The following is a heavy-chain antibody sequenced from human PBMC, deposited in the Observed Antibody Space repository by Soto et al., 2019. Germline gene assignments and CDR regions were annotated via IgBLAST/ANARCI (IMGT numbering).Heavy chain of an antibody. CDR1: GGSISSSSYY. CDR3: ARFFGSGYDWNYFDY. CDR2: IYYSGST. V-gene: IGHV4-39*01. Sequence: SETLSLTCTVSGGSISSSSYYWGWIRQPPGKGLEWIGSIYYSGSTYYNPSLKSRVTISVDTSKNQFSLKLSSVTAADTAVYYCARFFGSGYDWNYFDYWGQGTLVTVSS. J-gene: IGHJ4*02. D-gene: IGHD5-12*01.